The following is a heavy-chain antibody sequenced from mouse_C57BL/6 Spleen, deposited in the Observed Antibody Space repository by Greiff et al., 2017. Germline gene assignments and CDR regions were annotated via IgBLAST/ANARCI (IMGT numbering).Heavy chain of an antibody. CDR2: IDPNSGGT. D-gene: IGHD2-4*01. J-gene: IGHJ2*01. Sequence: VQLQQPGAELVKPGASVKLSCKASGYTFTSYWMHWVKQRPGRGLGWIGRIDPNSGGTKYNEKFKSKATLTVDKPSSTAYMQLSSLTSEDSAVYYCARDKDYAYYFDYWGQGTTLTVSS. CDR1: GYTFTSYW. V-gene: IGHV1-72*01. CDR3: ARDKDYAYYFDY.